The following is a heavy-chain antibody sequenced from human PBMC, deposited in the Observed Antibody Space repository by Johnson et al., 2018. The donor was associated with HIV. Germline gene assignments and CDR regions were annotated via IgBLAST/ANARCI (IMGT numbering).Heavy chain of an antibody. CDR3: SIDPIFLGYWYHSSP. Sequence: MLLVESGGGVVQPGGSLRLSCAASGFTFSNAWMTWVRQAPGKGLEWVGRIKRKADGGTTDYAAPVKGRFSIPRDDSKTTVYLQMNSLKTDDTAVYFCSIDPIFLGYWYHSSPWGQGKMVTVSS. CDR2: IKRKADGGTT. V-gene: IGHV3-15*01. CDR1: GFTFSNAW. D-gene: IGHD2-2*01. J-gene: IGHJ3*01.